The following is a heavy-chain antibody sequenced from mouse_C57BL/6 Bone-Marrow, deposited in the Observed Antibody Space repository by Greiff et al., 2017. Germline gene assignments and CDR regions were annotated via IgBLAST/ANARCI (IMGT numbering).Heavy chain of an antibody. CDR2: IDPENGDT. Sequence: VQLQQSGAELVRPGASVKLSCTASGFNIKDDYMHWVKQRPEQGLEWIGWIDPENGDTEYASKFQGKATITEDTSSNTAYLQLSSLTSEDTAVYYFTLYCNYEYYWCQGTTLTFSS. D-gene: IGHD2-1*01. J-gene: IGHJ2*01. CDR3: TLYCNYEYY. V-gene: IGHV14-4*01. CDR1: GFNIKDDY.